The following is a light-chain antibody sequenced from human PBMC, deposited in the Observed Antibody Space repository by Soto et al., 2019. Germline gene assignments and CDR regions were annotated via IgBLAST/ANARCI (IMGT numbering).Light chain of an antibody. CDR1: QSISSND. CDR2: GTS. Sequence: TQAPVMMHSSPRESGTRCCRASQSISSNDLAWYQHRPGQAPRLLIYGTSNRATGIPDRFTGGGAGTDFTLTISRLETEDFAVYYCQQYGSSPTFGGGTKVDIK. V-gene: IGKV3-20*01. CDR3: QQYGSSPT. J-gene: IGKJ4*01.